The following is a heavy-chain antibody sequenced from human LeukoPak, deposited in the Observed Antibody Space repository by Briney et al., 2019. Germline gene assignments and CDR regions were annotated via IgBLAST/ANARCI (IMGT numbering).Heavy chain of an antibody. Sequence: ASVKVSCKASGYTFISYGISWVRQAPGQGLEWMGWISAHNGNTNYAQKFQGRVTMTTDTSTSTAYMELRTLRSGDTAVYFCARDEDTDILTGYERFDYWGQGTLVTVSS. V-gene: IGHV1-18*01. CDR2: ISAHNGNT. J-gene: IGHJ4*02. CDR1: GYTFISYG. CDR3: ARDEDTDILTGYERFDY. D-gene: IGHD3-9*01.